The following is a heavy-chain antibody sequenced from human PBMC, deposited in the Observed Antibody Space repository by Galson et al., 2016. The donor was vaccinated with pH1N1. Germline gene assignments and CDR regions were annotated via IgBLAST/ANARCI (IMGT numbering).Heavy chain of an antibody. D-gene: IGHD3-16*01. Sequence: SLRLSCAASGFTFSTFGMTWVRQAPGKGLEWVSSIGGSFSAGTTYYADSVKGRFIISRDNSKNTLYLQLDSLRAEDTAVYYCAGHLFSASESPFEYWGQGALVTVSS. CDR1: GFTFSTFG. CDR2: IGGSFSAGTT. V-gene: IGHV3-23*01. CDR3: AGHLFSASESPFEY. J-gene: IGHJ4*02.